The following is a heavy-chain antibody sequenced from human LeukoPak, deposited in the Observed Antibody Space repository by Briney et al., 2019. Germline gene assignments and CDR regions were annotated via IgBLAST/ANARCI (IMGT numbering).Heavy chain of an antibody. D-gene: IGHD6-13*01. J-gene: IGHJ6*02. CDR3: GKEIVAAAGHYYYYGMDV. V-gene: IGHV3-9*01. Sequence: PGRSLRLSCAASGFTFDDYAMHWVRRAPGKGLEWVSGISWNSGSIGYADSVKGRFTISRDNAKNSLYLQMNSLRAEDTALYYCGKEIVAAAGHYYYYGMDVWGRGTTVTVSS. CDR1: GFTFDDYA. CDR2: ISWNSGSI.